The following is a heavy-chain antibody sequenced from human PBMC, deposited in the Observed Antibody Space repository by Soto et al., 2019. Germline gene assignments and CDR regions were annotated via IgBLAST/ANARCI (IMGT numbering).Heavy chain of an antibody. Sequence: SVKVSCKASGGTFSSYAISWVRQAPGQGLEWMGGIIPIFGTANYAQKFQGRVTITADESTSTAYMELSSLRSEDTAVYYCARGGANYGGNSPAYFXYWGQGTLVTVSS. CDR2: IIPIFGTA. J-gene: IGHJ4*02. V-gene: IGHV1-69*13. CDR1: GGTFSSYA. D-gene: IGHD4-17*01. CDR3: ARGGANYGGNSPAYFXY.